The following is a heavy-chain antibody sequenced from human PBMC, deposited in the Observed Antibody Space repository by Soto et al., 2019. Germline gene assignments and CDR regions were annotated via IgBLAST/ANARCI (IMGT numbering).Heavy chain of an antibody. CDR1: GDSVSSNSAG. Sequence: TLSLTCAITGDSVSSNSAGWSWVRQSPSRGLEWLGRTYYRSKWYYEYAVSVRGRITINPDTSKNQFSLQLKSVTPEDTAVYYCARGSYYSGWVWGQGTLVTVSS. D-gene: IGHD6-19*01. CDR2: TYYRSKWYY. J-gene: IGHJ4*02. V-gene: IGHV6-1*01. CDR3: ARGSYYSGWV.